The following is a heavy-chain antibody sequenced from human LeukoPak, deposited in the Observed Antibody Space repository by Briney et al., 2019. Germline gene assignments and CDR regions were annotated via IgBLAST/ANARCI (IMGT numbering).Heavy chain of an antibody. CDR3: ATILTGYYLDY. CDR2: INGGGGNSGGNT. J-gene: IGHJ4*02. Sequence: GGSLRLSCAGSGFSFGTYSMNWVRQAPGKGLEWVSAINGGGGNSGGNTYYADSVKGRFTISRDNSKNTLYLQMISLRAEDTAVYYCATILTGYYLDYWGQGTLVTVSS. D-gene: IGHD3-9*01. V-gene: IGHV3-23*01. CDR1: GFSFGTYS.